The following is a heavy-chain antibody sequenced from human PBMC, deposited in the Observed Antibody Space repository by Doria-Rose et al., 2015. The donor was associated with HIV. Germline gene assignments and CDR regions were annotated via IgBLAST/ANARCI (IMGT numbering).Heavy chain of an antibody. D-gene: IGHD3-3*01. CDR1: GFSFESYA. Sequence: VQLVQPGGGLVQPGRSLRLSCVGSGFSFESYATHWVRLAPGKGLEWVAGISWDSGAKGNADSVEGRFTIARDNAKKSVYLEMRSLRPEDTAFYYCAKAPIIGPKYYFYMDVWGKGTSVTVSS. CDR2: ISWDSGAK. V-gene: IGHV3-9*01. CDR3: AKAPIIGPKYYFYMDV. J-gene: IGHJ6*03.